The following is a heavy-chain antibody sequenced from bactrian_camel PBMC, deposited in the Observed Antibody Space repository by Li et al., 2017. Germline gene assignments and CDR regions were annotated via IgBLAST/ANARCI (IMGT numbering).Heavy chain of an antibody. D-gene: IGHD5*01. CDR2: LTVDGKT. CDR1: GYTISRHC. V-gene: IGHV3S53*01. CDR3: ATRYGGRGTSDLGY. J-gene: IGHJ6*01. Sequence: HVQLVESGGGSVQAGGSLRLSCSASGYTISRHCLGWFSQAPGKEREQVATLTVDGKTNYADSVKGRFTISRDNAKNTVYLQMNSLKSEDTALYYCATRYGGRGTSDLGYWGQGTQVTVS.